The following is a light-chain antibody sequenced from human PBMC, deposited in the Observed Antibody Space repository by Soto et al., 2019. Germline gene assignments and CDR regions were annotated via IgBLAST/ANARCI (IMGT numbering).Light chain of an antibody. CDR2: GAS. J-gene: IGKJ5*01. V-gene: IGKV3-20*01. Sequence: EIVLTQSPDPLSLSPGERATLSCRASQSVSNNYLAWYQQKPGQAPRLLIYGASNRATGIPDRFSGSGSGTDFTLTISRLEPEDFAVYYCQQYGSSPITFGQGTRLEI. CDR1: QSVSNNY. CDR3: QQYGSSPIT.